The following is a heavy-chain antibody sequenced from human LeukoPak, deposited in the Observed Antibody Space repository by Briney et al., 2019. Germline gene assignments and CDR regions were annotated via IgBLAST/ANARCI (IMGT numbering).Heavy chain of an antibody. D-gene: IGHD6-13*01. V-gene: IGHV4-59*01. J-gene: IGHJ3*02. CDR3: ARDLLAAAGYDAFDI. CDR2: IYYSGST. CDR1: GGSISSYY. Sequence: PSETLSLTCTVSGGSISSYYWSWIRQPPGKGLEWIGYIYYSGSTNYNPSLKSRVTISVDTSKNQFSLKLSSVTAADTAVYYCARDLLAAAGYDAFDIWGQGTMVTVSS.